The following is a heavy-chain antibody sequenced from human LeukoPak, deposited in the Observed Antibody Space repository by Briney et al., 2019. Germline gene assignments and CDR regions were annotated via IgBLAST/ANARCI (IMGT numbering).Heavy chain of an antibody. D-gene: IGHD2-21*02. CDR2: INHSGST. CDR3: ARGRRHIVVVTADRGWFDP. Sequence: SRTLSLTCAVHGGSFSGYYWSWLRQPPGKGLEWHGEINHSGSTNYNPSLKRRVTISVDTSKNQFSLKLSSVTAADTAVYYCARGRRHIVVVTADRGWFDPWGQGTLVTVSS. CDR1: GGSFSGYY. J-gene: IGHJ5*02. V-gene: IGHV4-34*01.